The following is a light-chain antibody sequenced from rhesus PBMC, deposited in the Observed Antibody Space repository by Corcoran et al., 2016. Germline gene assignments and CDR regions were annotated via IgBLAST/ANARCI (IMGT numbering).Light chain of an antibody. CDR3: QQYNNSPLT. J-gene: IGKJ4*01. CDR1: QGINHA. Sequence: DIQMSQSPSSLSASVGDKVTITCRASQGINHALAWHQQKQGRAPRLLLYAASTLESGVPARFSGTRSGTDFTLTISSRQPEDIATYYCQQYNNSPLTFGGGTKVELK. V-gene: IGKV1-33*02. CDR2: AAS.